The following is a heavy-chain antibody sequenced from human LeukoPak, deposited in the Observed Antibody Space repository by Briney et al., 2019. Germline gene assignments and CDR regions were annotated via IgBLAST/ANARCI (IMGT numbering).Heavy chain of an antibody. J-gene: IGHJ4*02. D-gene: IGHD1-26*01. V-gene: IGHV3-30*02. CDR3: AKAPKGLRWELPETYYFDY. CDR2: IRYDGSNK. Sequence: GGSLRLSCVASGFTFSSYGMHWVRQAPGKGLEWVAFIRYDGSNKYYADSVKGRFTISRDNSKNTLYLQMSSLRAEDTAVYYCAKAPKGLRWELPETYYFDYWGQGTLVTVSS. CDR1: GFTFSSYG.